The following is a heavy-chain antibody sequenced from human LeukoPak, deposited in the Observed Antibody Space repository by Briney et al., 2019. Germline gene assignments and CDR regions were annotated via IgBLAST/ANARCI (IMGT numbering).Heavy chain of an antibody. D-gene: IGHD5-12*01. CDR2: IYTSGST. CDR1: GGSISSYY. CDR3: AGGSGYDYHY. Sequence: NPSETLSLTCTVAGGSISSYYWRWIRQPPRKGLEWIGYIYTSGSTNYNPSLKSRVTISVDTSKNQFSLKLSSVTAADTAVYYCAGGSGYDYHYWGQGTLVTVSS. V-gene: IGHV4-4*09. J-gene: IGHJ4*02.